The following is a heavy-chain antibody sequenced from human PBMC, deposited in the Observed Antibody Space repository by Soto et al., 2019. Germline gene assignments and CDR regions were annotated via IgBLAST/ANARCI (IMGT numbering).Heavy chain of an antibody. Sequence: QVQLVQSGAEVKKPGASVKVSCKASGYTFTGYFVHWVRQAPGQGLEWMGLINPSGDGTSYAQKFKGRVTMTRDTSTSTVYMELSSLRSEDTAMYYCTRGSCGSATCSPSGWLDPWGQGTLVTVSS. V-gene: IGHV1-46*03. CDR3: TRGSCGSATCSPSGWLDP. D-gene: IGHD2-2*01. CDR1: GYTFTGYF. CDR2: INPSGDGT. J-gene: IGHJ5*02.